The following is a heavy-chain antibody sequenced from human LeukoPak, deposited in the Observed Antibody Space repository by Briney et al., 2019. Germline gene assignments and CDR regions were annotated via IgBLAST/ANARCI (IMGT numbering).Heavy chain of an antibody. CDR2: IYYSGST. CDR3: ARATNQWLSAFDI. J-gene: IGHJ3*02. CDR1: DGSVSNPTYY. D-gene: IGHD3-22*01. Sequence: KASETLSLTCTVSDGSVSNPTYYWDWIRQPPGKGLEWIGSIYYSGSTYHNPSLKSRVTISVDTSKNQLSLKLSSVTAADTAVYYCARATNQWLSAFDIWGQGAVVTVSS. V-gene: IGHV4-39*07.